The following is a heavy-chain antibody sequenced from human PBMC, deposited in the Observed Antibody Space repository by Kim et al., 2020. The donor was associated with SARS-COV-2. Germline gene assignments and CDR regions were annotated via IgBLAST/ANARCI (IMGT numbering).Heavy chain of an antibody. Sequence: YEDSGEGRFTISRDHAKNSLYLQMHSLRAEDTAVYYCARGRVATLPYFDYWGQGTLVTVSS. D-gene: IGHD2-21*01. CDR3: ARGRVATLPYFDY. J-gene: IGHJ4*02. V-gene: IGHV3-11*01.